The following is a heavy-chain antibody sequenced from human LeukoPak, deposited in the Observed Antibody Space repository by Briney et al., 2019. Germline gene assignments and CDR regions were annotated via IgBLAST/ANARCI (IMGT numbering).Heavy chain of an antibody. CDR2: IYHSGST. J-gene: IGHJ4*02. Sequence: SETLSLTCTVPGGSISSGGYYWSWIRQPPGKGLEWIGYIYHSGSTYYNPSLKSRVTISVDRSKNQFSLKLSSVTAADTAVYYCARDLGNGDRFDYWGQGTLVTVSS. CDR3: ARDLGNGDRFDY. D-gene: IGHD3-10*01. CDR1: GGSISSGGYY. V-gene: IGHV4-30-2*01.